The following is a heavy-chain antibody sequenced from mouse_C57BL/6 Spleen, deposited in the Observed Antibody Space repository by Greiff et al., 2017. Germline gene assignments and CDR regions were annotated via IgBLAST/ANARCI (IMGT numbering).Heavy chain of an antibody. Sequence: VKLQESGPELVKPGASVKISCKASGYAFSSSWMNWVKQRPGKGLEWIGRIYPGDGDTNYNGKFKGKATLTADKSSSTAYMQLSSLTSEDSAVYFCATQGPTVYWYFDVWGTGTTVTVSS. D-gene: IGHD1-1*01. CDR2: IYPGDGDT. CDR3: ATQGPTVYWYFDV. V-gene: IGHV1-82*01. J-gene: IGHJ1*03. CDR1: GYAFSSSW.